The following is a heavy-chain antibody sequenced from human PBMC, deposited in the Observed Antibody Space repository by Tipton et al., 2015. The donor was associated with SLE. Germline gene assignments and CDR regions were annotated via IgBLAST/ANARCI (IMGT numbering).Heavy chain of an antibody. V-gene: IGHV4-61*02. Sequence: TLSLTCTVSGGSISSGIYYWSWIRQPAGRGLEWIGGMYISGGTNYNPSLRSRVSISVDTSKNQFSLKLSSVTAADTAVYYCARDVSSGWYFDLWGRGTLVTVSS. CDR1: GGSISSGIYY. CDR3: ARDVSSGWYFDL. J-gene: IGHJ2*01. CDR2: MYISGGT. D-gene: IGHD6-19*01.